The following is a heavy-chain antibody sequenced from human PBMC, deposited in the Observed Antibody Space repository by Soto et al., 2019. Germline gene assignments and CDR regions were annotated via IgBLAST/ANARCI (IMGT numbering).Heavy chain of an antibody. Sequence: GGSLRLSCAASGFTFSSYSMNWVRQAPGKGLEWVSSISSSSSYIYYADSVKGRFTISRDNAKNSLYLQMNSLRAEDTAVYYCARGPYSSSWYNWFDPWGQGTLVTVSS. CDR1: GFTFSSYS. V-gene: IGHV3-21*01. CDR3: ARGPYSSSWYNWFDP. J-gene: IGHJ5*02. CDR2: ISSSSSYI. D-gene: IGHD6-13*01.